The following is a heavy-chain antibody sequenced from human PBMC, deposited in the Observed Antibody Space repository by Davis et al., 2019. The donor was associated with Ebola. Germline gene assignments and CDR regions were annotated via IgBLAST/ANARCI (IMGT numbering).Heavy chain of an antibody. J-gene: IGHJ4*02. CDR1: GYTFTSYY. V-gene: IGHV1-18*04. D-gene: IGHD4-23*01. CDR3: ARSTVVTPFDY. Sequence: ASVKVSCKASGYTFTSYYMHWVRQAPGQGLEWMGWISAYNGNTNYAQKLQGRVTMTTDTSTSTAYMELRSLRSDDTAVYYCARSTVVTPFDYWGQGTLVTVSS. CDR2: ISAYNGNT.